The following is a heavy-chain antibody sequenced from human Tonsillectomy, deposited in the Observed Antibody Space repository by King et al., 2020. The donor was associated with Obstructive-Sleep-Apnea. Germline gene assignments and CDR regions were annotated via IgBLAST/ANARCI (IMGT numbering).Heavy chain of an antibody. V-gene: IGHV3-30*18. CDR2: ISYDGSNK. D-gene: IGHD3-22*01. J-gene: IGHJ4*02. CDR3: AKDQDYYDSSGYPPAGY. CDR1: GFTFSSYG. Sequence: VQLVESGGGVVQPGRSLRLSCAASGFTFSSYGMHWVRQAPGKGLEWVALISYDGSNKYYADSVKGRFTISRDNSKNTLYLQMNSLRAEDTAVYYCAKDQDYYDSSGYPPAGYWGQGTLVTVSS.